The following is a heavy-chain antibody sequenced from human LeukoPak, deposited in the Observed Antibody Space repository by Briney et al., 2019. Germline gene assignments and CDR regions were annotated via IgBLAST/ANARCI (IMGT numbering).Heavy chain of an antibody. D-gene: IGHD3-22*01. J-gene: IGHJ4*02. Sequence: GGSLRLSCAASGFTFSSYWMSWVRQAPGKGLEWVANIKQDGSEKYYVDSVKGRFTIPRDNAKNSLYLQMNSLRAEDTAVYYCAREAGTMIVVVITTFDYWGQGTLVTVSS. CDR1: GFTFSSYW. CDR2: IKQDGSEK. CDR3: AREAGTMIVVVITTFDY. V-gene: IGHV3-7*01.